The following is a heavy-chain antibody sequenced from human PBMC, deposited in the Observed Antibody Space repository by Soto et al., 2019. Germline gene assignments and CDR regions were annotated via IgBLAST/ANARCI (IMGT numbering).Heavy chain of an antibody. V-gene: IGHV4-34*01. D-gene: IGHD3-10*01. CDR1: GGSFSGYY. Sequence: SETLSLTCAVYGGSFSGYYWSWIRQPPGKGLEWIGEINHSGSTNYNPSLKSRVTISVDTSKNQFSLKLSSVTAADTAVYYCARGQGGDDCPMVRGNYYYYCMDVWCQGTTVTVSS. CDR3: ARGQGGDDCPMVRGNYYYYCMDV. J-gene: IGHJ6*02. CDR2: INHSGST.